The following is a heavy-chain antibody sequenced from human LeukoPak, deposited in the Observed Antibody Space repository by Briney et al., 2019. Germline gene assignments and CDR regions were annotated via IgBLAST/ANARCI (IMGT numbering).Heavy chain of an antibody. CDR1: GFTFSSYS. V-gene: IGHV3-21*01. J-gene: IGHJ5*02. Sequence: GGSLRLSCAASGFTFSSYSMNWVRQAPGKGLEWVSSISSSSSYIYYADSVKGRFTISRDNAKNSLYLQMNSLRAGDTAVYYCARDSSGWRYNWFDPWGQGTLVTVSS. CDR2: ISSSSSYI. D-gene: IGHD6-19*01. CDR3: ARDSSGWRYNWFDP.